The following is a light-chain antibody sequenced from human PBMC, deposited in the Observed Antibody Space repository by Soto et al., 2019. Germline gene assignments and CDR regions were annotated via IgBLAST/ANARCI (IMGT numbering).Light chain of an antibody. CDR1: RGHSSYI. V-gene: IGLV4-60*02. CDR3: ETWDSNTRV. CDR2: LEGSGSY. Sequence: QPVLTQSSAASASLGSSVKVTCTLSRGHSSYIIAWHQQQPGKAPRYLMKLEGSGSYNKGSGVPDRFSGSSSGADRYLTISKLQYEDEADYYCETWDSNTRVFGGGTKVTVL. J-gene: IGLJ3*02.